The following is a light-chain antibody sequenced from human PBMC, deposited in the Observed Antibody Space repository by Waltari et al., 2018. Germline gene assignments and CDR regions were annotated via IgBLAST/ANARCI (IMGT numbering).Light chain of an antibody. CDR1: QYIDF. CDR3: QYYGDSPNT. CDR2: SAS. V-gene: IGKV3-20*01. Sequence: EIVLTQSPGTLSLSPGDTPTLSCRATQYIDFFAWYQHKPGQPPRLLICSASTRATGIPDSFSGRGFGTDFTLTISRLEPEDFAVYYCQYYGDSPNTFGQGTKL. J-gene: IGKJ2*01.